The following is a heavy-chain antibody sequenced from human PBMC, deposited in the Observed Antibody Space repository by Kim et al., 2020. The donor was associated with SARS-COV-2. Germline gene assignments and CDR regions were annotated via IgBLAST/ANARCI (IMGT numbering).Heavy chain of an antibody. V-gene: IGHV4-39*01. CDR3: ARRFMLENAGLWSLIAAAGTNYNWFDP. CDR1: GGSISSSSYY. CDR2: TYYSGST. D-gene: IGHD6-13*01. Sequence: SETLSLTCTVSGGSISSSSYYWGWIRQPPGKGLEWIGSTYYSGSTYYNPSLKSRVTISVDTSKNQFSLKLSSVTAADTAEYYCARRFMLENAGLWSLIAAAGTNYNWFDPWGQGTLVTVSS. J-gene: IGHJ5*02.